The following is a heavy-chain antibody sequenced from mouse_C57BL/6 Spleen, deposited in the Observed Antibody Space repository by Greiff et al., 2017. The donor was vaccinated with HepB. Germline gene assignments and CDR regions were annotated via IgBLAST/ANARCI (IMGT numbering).Heavy chain of an antibody. CDR1: GFTFSDYG. CDR3: ARGGYGMDY. V-gene: IGHV5-17*01. Sequence: EVHLVESGGGLVKPGGSLKLSCAASGFTFSDYGMHWVRQAPEKGLEWVAYISSGSSTIYYADTVKGRFTLSRDNAKNTLFLRMTSLGSEDTAMYYCARGGYGMDYWGQRTSVTVSS. CDR2: ISSGSSTI. J-gene: IGHJ4*01.